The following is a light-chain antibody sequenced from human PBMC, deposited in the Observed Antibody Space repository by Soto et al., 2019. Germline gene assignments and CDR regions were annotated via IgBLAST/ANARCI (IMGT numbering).Light chain of an antibody. CDR2: EAT. CDR3: HQRRCCPPTWT. CDR1: QSLGTY. Sequence: VLTQSQATRSLSPGKRATLSCRASQSLGTYFATNHKKPGQAPRLLLHEATNRATGMPARFSGSGSGTDIPLTISILDPEDVAVYYCHQRRCCPPTWTFGQGTSLEIK. V-gene: IGKV3-11*01. J-gene: IGKJ1*01.